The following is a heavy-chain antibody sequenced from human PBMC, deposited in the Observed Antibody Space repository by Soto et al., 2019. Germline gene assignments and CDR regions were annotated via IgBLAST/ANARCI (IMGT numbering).Heavy chain of an antibody. D-gene: IGHD6-19*01. CDR1: GGSISSGGYY. CDR2: IYYSGST. Sequence: QVQLQESGPGLVKPSQTLSLTCTVSGGSISSGGYYWSWIRQHPGKGLEWIGYIYYSGSTYYNPSLKSRVTIAVDTSKNQFSLRLSSVTAADTAVYYCASAYSSGWSLDNCFDPSGQGTLVTVTS. CDR3: ASAYSSGWSLDNCFDP. J-gene: IGHJ5*02. V-gene: IGHV4-31*03.